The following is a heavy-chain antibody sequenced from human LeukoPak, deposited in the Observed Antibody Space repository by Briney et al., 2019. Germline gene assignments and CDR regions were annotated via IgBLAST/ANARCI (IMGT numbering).Heavy chain of an antibody. CDR1: GYTFTSYG. J-gene: IGHJ6*02. CDR3: ARDRPSHYDFWSGYPHYYYYGMDV. V-gene: IGHV1-18*01. Sequence: ASVKVSCKASGYTFTSYGVSWVRQAPGQGLEWMGWISAYNGNTNYAQKLQGRVTMTTDTSTSTAYMELRSLRSDDTAVYYCARDRPSHYDFWSGYPHYYYYGMDVWGQGTTVTVSS. D-gene: IGHD3-3*01. CDR2: ISAYNGNT.